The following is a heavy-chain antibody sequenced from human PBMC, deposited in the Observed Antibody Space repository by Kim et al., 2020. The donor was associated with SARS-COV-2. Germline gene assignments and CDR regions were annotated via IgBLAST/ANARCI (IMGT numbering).Heavy chain of an antibody. CDR1: GFTFSSYA. D-gene: IGHD5-18*01. CDR2: ISGSGGST. V-gene: IGHV3-23*01. Sequence: GGSLRLSCAASGFTFSSYAMSWVRQAPGKGLEWVSAISGSGGSTYYADSVKGRFTISRDNSKNTLYLQMNSLRAEDTAVYYCAKAVRRDTAMGDYYYGMDVWGQGATVTVSS. CDR3: AKAVRRDTAMGDYYYGMDV. J-gene: IGHJ6*02.